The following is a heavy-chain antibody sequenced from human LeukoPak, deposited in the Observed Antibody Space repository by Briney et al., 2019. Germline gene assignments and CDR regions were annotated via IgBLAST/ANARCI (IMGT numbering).Heavy chain of an antibody. CDR3: ARDGMVRGVTRGWFDP. J-gene: IGHJ5*02. Sequence: SETLSLTCTVSGGSISSYYWSWIRQPPGKGLEWIGYIYYSGSTNYNPSLKSRVTISVDTSKNQFSLKLSSVTAADTAVYYCARDGMVRGVTRGWFDPWGQGTLVTVSS. D-gene: IGHD3-10*01. CDR1: GGSISSYY. V-gene: IGHV4-59*12. CDR2: IYYSGST.